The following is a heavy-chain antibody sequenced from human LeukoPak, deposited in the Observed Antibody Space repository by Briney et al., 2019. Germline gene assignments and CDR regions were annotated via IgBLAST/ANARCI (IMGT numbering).Heavy chain of an antibody. CDR3: ARARSQDDTVTTI. Sequence: GASVKVSCKASGGTFSSYAISWVRQAPGQGLEWMGIINSSGGSTSYAQKFQGRATMTRDTSISTAYMELSRLRSDDTAVYYCARARSQDDTVTTIWGQGTLVTVSS. CDR1: GGTFSSYA. V-gene: IGHV1-46*01. D-gene: IGHD4-17*01. CDR2: INSSGGST. J-gene: IGHJ4*02.